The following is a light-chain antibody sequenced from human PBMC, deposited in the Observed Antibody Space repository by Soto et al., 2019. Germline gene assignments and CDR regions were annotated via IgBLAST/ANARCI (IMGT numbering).Light chain of an antibody. J-gene: IGKJ1*01. V-gene: IGKV1-27*01. Sequence: DIQMTQSPASLSASIGDRVTITCRASQGISNYLAWYHQKPGKVPKLLIYAASTLQSGVPSRFSGSGSGTDFTLTISSLQPEDVATYYCQKYLSALWTFGQGTKVDIK. CDR1: QGISNY. CDR3: QKYLSALWT. CDR2: AAS.